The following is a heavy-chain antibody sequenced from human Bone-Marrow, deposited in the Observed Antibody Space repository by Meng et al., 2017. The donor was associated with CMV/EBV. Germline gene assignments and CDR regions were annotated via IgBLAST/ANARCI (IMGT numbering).Heavy chain of an antibody. D-gene: IGHD2-2*02. CDR2: INHSGST. V-gene: IGHV4-34*01. Sequence: GSFSGYDWSWIRQPPGKGLEWIGEINHSGSTNYNPSLKSRVTISVDTSKNQFSLKLSSVTAADTAVYYCARDRRYCSSTSCYNPRFDPWGQGTLVTSPQ. J-gene: IGHJ5*02. CDR1: GSFSGYD. CDR3: ARDRRYCSSTSCYNPRFDP.